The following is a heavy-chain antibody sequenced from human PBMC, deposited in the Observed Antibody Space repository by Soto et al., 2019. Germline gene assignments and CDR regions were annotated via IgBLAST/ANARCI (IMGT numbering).Heavy chain of an antibody. J-gene: IGHJ2*01. CDR2: IYYNGST. CDR1: GGSISSYY. D-gene: IGHD3-22*01. Sequence: QVHLQESGPGLVKPSETLSLTCTVSGGSISSYYWSWIRQPPGKRLEWIGYIYYNGSTNYNPSLIGRVTISVDXSXNXXSLKMSSVTAADTAAYYCVRRGHYANSGYDWYFDLGGRGTLVTVSS. CDR3: VRRGHYANSGYDWYFDL. V-gene: IGHV4-59*08.